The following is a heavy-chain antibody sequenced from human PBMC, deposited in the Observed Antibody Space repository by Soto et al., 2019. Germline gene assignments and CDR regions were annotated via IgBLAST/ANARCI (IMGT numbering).Heavy chain of an antibody. V-gene: IGHV3-7*01. D-gene: IGHD6-19*01. CDR3: VRDPSSGYDY. J-gene: IGHJ4*02. Sequence: GGSLRLSCETSGFTFINYWMSWVRQAPGKGLEWVSNIKQDGSEHYYVDSVEGRFTNSRDNAKNSVYLQMDSLRGDDTAIYYCVRDPSSGYDYWRQGTLVTVSS. CDR1: GFTFINYW. CDR2: IKQDGSEH.